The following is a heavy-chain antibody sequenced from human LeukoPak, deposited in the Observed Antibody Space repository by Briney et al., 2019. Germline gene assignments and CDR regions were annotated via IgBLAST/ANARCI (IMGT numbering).Heavy chain of an antibody. CDR2: IYYSGST. CDR3: ARGLGYGEYLVPFDI. J-gene: IGHJ3*02. CDR1: GGSISSYY. D-gene: IGHD4-17*01. V-gene: IGHV4-59*01. Sequence: PSETLSLTCTVSGGSISSYYWSWIRQPPGKGLEWIGYIYYSGSTNYNPSLKSRVTTSVDTSKNQFSLKLSSVTAADTAVYYCARGLGYGEYLVPFDIWGQGTLVTVSS.